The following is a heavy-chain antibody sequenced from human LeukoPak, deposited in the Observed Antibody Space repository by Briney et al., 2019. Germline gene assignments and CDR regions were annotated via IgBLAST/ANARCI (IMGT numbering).Heavy chain of an antibody. CDR3: ARDHVYGGADY. CDR1: GFTFHNYA. D-gene: IGHD5/OR15-5a*01. Sequence: GRALRLSCAASGFTFHNYAIHWVRQAPGKGLEWVSLTSGDGITPYFADSVKGRFTISRDNIRSSLFLQMNSLRTEDTALYYCARDHVYGGADYWGQGTLVTVSS. J-gene: IGHJ4*02. CDR2: TSGDGITP. V-gene: IGHV3-43*02.